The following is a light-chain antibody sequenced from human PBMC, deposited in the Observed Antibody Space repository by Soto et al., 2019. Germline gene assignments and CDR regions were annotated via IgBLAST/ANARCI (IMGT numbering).Light chain of an antibody. V-gene: IGKV3-11*01. CDR2: DAS. CDR1: QSIIGT. J-gene: IGKJ4*01. CDR3: QQRSNWLT. Sequence: DIVMTQSPDSLAVSLVESATLSFRASQSIIGTLAWYQQKPGQAPRLLIYDASNRTTGIPARFSGSGSGTDFTLTISSLEPEDFAVYYCQQRSNWLTFGGGTKVDIK.